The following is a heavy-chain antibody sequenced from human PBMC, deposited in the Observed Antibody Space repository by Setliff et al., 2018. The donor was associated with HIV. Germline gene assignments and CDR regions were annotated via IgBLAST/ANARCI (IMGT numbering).Heavy chain of an antibody. D-gene: IGHD3-9*01. CDR2: INPNMGDT. CDR1: GYKFTGHH. V-gene: IGHV1-2*06. Sequence: SVKVSCKASGYKFTGHHIQWMRQAPGQGLEWMGRINPNMGDTRYAQKFQGRIIMTRDTSINTVYMELSSLTSDDTALYYCARQDIPTGYYLFDYWGQGTQVTVSS. CDR3: ARQDIPTGYYLFDY. J-gene: IGHJ4*02.